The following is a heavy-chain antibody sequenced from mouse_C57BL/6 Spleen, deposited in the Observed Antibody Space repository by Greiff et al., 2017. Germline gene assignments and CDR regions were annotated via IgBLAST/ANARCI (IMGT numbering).Heavy chain of an antibody. V-gene: IGHV1-54*01. CDR2: INPGSGGT. Sequence: QVQLQQSGAELVRPGTSVKVSCKASGYAFTNYLIEWVKQRPGQGLEWIGVINPGSGGTNYNEKFKGKATLPADKSSSTAYMQLSSLTSEDSAVYFCARAIDSSGYEDYWGQGTTLTVSS. J-gene: IGHJ2*01. CDR3: ARAIDSSGYEDY. CDR1: GYAFTNYL. D-gene: IGHD3-2*02.